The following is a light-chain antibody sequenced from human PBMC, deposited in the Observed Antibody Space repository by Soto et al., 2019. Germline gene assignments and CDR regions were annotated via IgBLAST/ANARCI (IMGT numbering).Light chain of an antibody. V-gene: IGKV3-11*01. CDR1: QSVSSY. Sequence: EIVLTQSPATLSLSPGERGTLSCRASQSVSSYFAWYQQKPGQAPRLLIYDASNRATGIPARFSGSGSGTDFTLTISSLEPEDFAVYYCQQRSNWPVTFGQGTRVEIK. J-gene: IGKJ1*01. CDR3: QQRSNWPVT. CDR2: DAS.